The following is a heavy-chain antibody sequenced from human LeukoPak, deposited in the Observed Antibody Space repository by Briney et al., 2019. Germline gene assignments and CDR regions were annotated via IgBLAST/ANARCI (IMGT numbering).Heavy chain of an antibody. J-gene: IGHJ4*02. CDR2: IYTSGYT. CDR1: GDSISSYY. CDR3: ARGYYYGSGSPQFDY. Sequence: KPSETLSLTCTVSGDSISSYYWSWIRQPAGKGLEWIGRIYTSGYTNYNPSLKSRVAMSLDTSKNQFSLKLSSVTAADTAVYYCARGYYYGSGSPQFDYWGQGTLVTVSS. D-gene: IGHD3-10*01. V-gene: IGHV4-4*07.